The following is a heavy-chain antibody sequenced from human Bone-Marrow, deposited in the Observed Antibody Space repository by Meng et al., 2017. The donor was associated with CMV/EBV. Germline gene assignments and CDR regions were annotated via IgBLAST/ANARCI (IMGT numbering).Heavy chain of an antibody. V-gene: IGHV1-69*05. Sequence: VKESCRAAGGSCRKYPSSWVRQAPGQGLEWMGGIIPVFATANYAQRFQGRVTITTDESTSTAYMDLSGLRSDDTTVYYCARSQTLHLRTYCSTITCYYYSYGLDVWGQGTTVTGSS. CDR1: GGSCRKYP. J-gene: IGHJ6*01. CDR3: ARSQTLHLRTYCSTITCYYYSYGLDV. CDR2: IIPVFATA. D-gene: IGHD2-2*01.